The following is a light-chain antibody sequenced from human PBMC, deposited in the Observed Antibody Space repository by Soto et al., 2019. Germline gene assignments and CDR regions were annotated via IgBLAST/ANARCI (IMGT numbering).Light chain of an antibody. CDR2: GNS. V-gene: IGLV1-40*01. J-gene: IGLJ2*01. CDR3: QSYDSSLSGSI. Sequence: QPVLTQPPSVSGAPGQRVTISCTGSSSNIGAGYDVHWYQQLPGTAPKLLIYGNSNRPSGVPDRFSGSKSSTSASLAITGLQAEDEADYYCQSYDSSLSGSIFGGGTKLTVL. CDR1: SSNIGAGYD.